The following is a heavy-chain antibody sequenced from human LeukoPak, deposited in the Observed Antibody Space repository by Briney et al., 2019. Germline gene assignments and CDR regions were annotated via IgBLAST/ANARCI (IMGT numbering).Heavy chain of an antibody. CDR3: ARSPYCSGGSCYSADWFDP. J-gene: IGHJ5*02. Sequence: PSETLSLTCTVSGGSISSSSYYWGWIRQPPGKGLEWIGSIYYSGSTYYNPSLKSRVTISVDTSKNQFSLKLSSVTAADTAVYYCARSPYCSGGSCYSADWFDPWGQGTLVTVSS. CDR2: IYYSGST. D-gene: IGHD2-15*01. V-gene: IGHV4-39*07. CDR1: GGSISSSSYY.